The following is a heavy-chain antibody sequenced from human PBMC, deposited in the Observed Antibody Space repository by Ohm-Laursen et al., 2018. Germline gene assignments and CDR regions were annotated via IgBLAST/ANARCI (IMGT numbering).Heavy chain of an antibody. D-gene: IGHD3-9*01. CDR1: GGSFSGYF. J-gene: IGHJ4*02. V-gene: IGHV4-34*01. CDR3: ARGPLLNYDILTGYYYFDY. Sequence: ETLSLTCGVYGGSFSGYFWTWIRQPPGKGLEWIGEITHSGSANYNPSLKSRVTISVDTSKSQFSLHLNSVTAADTAVYYCARGPLLNYDILTGYYYFDYWGQGTLVTVSS. CDR2: ITHSGSA.